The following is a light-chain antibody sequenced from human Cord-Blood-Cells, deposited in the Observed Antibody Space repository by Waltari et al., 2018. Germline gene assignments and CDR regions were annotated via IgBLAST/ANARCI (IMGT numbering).Light chain of an antibody. CDR3: QQRSNWPPFT. Sequence: EIVLTQSPATLSLSPGERATLSCRASHGVSSYLAWYQQKPGQAPRLLIYDASNRATGIPARFSGSGSGTDFTLTISSLEPEDFAVDYCQQRSNWPPFTFGPGTKVDIK. V-gene: IGKV3-11*01. J-gene: IGKJ3*01. CDR1: HGVSSY. CDR2: DAS.